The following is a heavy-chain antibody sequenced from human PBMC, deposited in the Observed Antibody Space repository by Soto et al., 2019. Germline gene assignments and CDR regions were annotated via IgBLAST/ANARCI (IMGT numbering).Heavy chain of an antibody. J-gene: IGHJ6*02. CDR2: ISPYTGNT. CDR1: GYIFVNYG. V-gene: IGHV1-18*01. CDR3: VMVDNYVTPTPQDV. D-gene: IGHD3-16*01. Sequence: QVQLGQSGDEVKKPGASVKVSCKASGYIFVNYGIAWVRQAPGQGLEWMGWISPYTGNTHSATKVQGRLTMTTDTSTSTAYMDLGSLISDDTAVYYCVMVDNYVTPTPQDVWGQGTTVTVSS.